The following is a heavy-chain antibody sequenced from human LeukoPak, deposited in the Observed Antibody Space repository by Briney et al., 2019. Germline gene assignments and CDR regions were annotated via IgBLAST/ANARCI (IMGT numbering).Heavy chain of an antibody. CDR1: GYTFTSYG. J-gene: IGHJ4*02. D-gene: IGHD2-2*01. CDR3: ARDRGYCSSTSCYLFDY. CDR2: ISAYNGNT. Sequence: ASVKVSCKASGYTFTSYGISWVRQAPGQGLEWMGWISAYNGNTNYAQKFQGRVTMTRDTSISTAYMELNSLRSDDTAVYYCARDRGYCSSTSCYLFDYWGQGTLVTVSS. V-gene: IGHV1-18*01.